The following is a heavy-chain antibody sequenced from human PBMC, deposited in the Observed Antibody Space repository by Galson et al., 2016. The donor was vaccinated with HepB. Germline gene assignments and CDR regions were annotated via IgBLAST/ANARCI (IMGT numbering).Heavy chain of an antibody. CDR2: LRSSEEP. CDR1: SGSISSNY. D-gene: IGHD2-8*01. CDR3: ARGFHLPMGIPIDI. J-gene: IGHJ4*02. V-gene: IGHV4-4*07. Sequence: SETLSLTCNVSSGSISSNYWSWIRQPAGKGLEWIGRLRSSEEPIYNPSLMNRVTISVDTFRKQVSLSLSSVTAADTAVYYCARGFHLPMGIPIDIWGQGTLVIVSS.